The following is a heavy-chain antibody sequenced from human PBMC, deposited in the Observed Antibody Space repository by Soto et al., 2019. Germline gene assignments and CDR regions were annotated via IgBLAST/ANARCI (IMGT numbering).Heavy chain of an antibody. J-gene: IGHJ1*01. D-gene: IGHD3-22*01. Sequence: SVKVSCKASGGTFSSYAISWVRQAPGQGLEWMGGIIPIFGTANYAQKFQGRVTITADKSTSTAYMELSSLRSEDTAVYYCARAIGYYDSSGYYSPSAEYFQHWGQGTLVTVSS. V-gene: IGHV1-69*06. CDR2: IIPIFGTA. CDR3: ARAIGYYDSSGYYSPSAEYFQH. CDR1: GGTFSSYA.